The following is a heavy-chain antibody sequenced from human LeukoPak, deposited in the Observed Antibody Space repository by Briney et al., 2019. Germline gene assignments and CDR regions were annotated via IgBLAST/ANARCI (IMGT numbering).Heavy chain of an antibody. D-gene: IGHD1-26*01. V-gene: IGHV4-61*02. CDR1: GGSISSGSYY. CDR3: ARDRGGSYCWFDP. J-gene: IGHJ5*02. Sequence: SETLSLTCTVSGGSISSGSYYWSWIRQPARKGLEWIGRIYTSGSTNYNPSLKSRVTISVDTSKNQFSLKLSSVTAADTAVYYCARDRGGSYCWFDPWGQGTLVTVSS. CDR2: IYTSGST.